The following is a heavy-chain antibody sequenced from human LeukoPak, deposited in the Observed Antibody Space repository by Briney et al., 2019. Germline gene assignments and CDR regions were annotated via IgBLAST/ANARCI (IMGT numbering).Heavy chain of an antibody. CDR1: GGTFSSYA. Sequence: ASVKVSCKASGGTFSSYAISWVRQAPGQGLELMGGIIPIFGTANYAQKFQGRVTITADESTSTAYMELSSLRSEDTAVYYCARDRGKGPENWFDPWGQGTLVTVSS. J-gene: IGHJ5*02. V-gene: IGHV1-69*13. CDR3: ARDRGKGPENWFDP. CDR2: IIPIFGTA.